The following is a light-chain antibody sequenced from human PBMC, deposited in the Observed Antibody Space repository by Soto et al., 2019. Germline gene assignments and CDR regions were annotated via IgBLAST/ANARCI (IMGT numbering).Light chain of an antibody. Sequence: QSVLTQPASVSGSPGQSITISCTGTSSDVGGYDYVSWYQQHPGKAPKLMIYDVTNRPSGVSNRFSGSKSGNTASLTISGLQAEDEASYYCSSYTSSTSYVFGNGTKVTVL. J-gene: IGLJ1*01. CDR2: DVT. V-gene: IGLV2-14*01. CDR3: SSYTSSTSYV. CDR1: SSDVGGYDY.